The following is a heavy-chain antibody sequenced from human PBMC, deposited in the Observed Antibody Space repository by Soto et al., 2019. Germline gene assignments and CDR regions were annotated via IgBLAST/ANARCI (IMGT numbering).Heavy chain of an antibody. Sequence: EVQLLESGGGLVQPGGSLRLSCAASGFTFSSYAMSWVRQAPGKGLEWVSAISGSGGSTYYADSVKGRFTISRDNSKNTLYLQMNSLRAEDTAVYYCAKNDSSGMPYPYYSMDVWGQGTTVTVSS. V-gene: IGHV3-23*01. J-gene: IGHJ6*02. CDR1: GFTFSSYA. CDR3: AKNDSSGMPYPYYSMDV. CDR2: ISGSGGST. D-gene: IGHD3-22*01.